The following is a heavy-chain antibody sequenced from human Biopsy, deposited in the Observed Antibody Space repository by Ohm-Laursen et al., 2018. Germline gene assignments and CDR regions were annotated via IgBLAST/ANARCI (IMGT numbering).Heavy chain of an antibody. CDR1: GYIFTSYY. J-gene: IGHJ4*02. Sequence: SVKVSCKTSGYIFTSYYIHWVRQAPGQGLEWMASINPSGGSTTYAQRFQGRLIMTRDTSTSSIYMELSSLRSEDAAIYFCARAEAGTGGVFDSWGQGTLVTVSS. D-gene: IGHD6-19*01. V-gene: IGHV1-46*01. CDR2: INPSGGST. CDR3: ARAEAGTGGVFDS.